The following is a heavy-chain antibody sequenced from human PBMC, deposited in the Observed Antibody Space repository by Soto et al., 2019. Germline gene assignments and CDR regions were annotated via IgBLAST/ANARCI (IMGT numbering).Heavy chain of an antibody. CDR1: GVSISSYF. D-gene: IGHD5-18*01. Sequence: ASETLSLTCSVSGVSISSYFWSWIRQPPGKGLEWIGYIYDTGNTNYNPSLNSRVSISIDTSRNHFSLKVNSVTAGDTAVYYCARVPPGYSYGLDYWGQGTLVTVSS. V-gene: IGHV4-59*12. CDR3: ARVPPGYSYGLDY. J-gene: IGHJ4*02. CDR2: IYDTGNT.